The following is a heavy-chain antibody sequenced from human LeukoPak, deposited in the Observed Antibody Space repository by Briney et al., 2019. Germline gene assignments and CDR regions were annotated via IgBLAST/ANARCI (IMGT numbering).Heavy chain of an antibody. Sequence: GGSLRLSCAASGFTFSSYAMSWVRQAPGKGLEWVSAISGSGFTYYADSVKGRFTISRDNSKNTLYLQMNSLRAEDTAVYYCARDGGTFSIYYYYYYMDVWGKGTTVTVSS. CDR2: ISGSGFT. CDR3: ARDGGTFSIYYYYYYMDV. CDR1: GFTFSSYA. V-gene: IGHV3-23*01. D-gene: IGHD2-15*01. J-gene: IGHJ6*03.